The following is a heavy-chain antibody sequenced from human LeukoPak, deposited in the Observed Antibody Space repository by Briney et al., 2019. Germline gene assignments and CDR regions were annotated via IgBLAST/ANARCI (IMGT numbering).Heavy chain of an antibody. J-gene: IGHJ5*02. V-gene: IGHV4-61*02. CDR2: IYTSGST. D-gene: IGHD4-17*01. Sequence: PSQTLSLTCTVSGGSISSGSYYWSWIRQPAGKGLEWIGRIYTSGSTNYNPSLKSRVTISVDTSKNQFSLKLSSVTAADTAVYYCARNMADYGDYLQGLNWFDPWGQGTLVTVSS. CDR3: ARNMADYGDYLQGLNWFDP. CDR1: GGSISSGSYY.